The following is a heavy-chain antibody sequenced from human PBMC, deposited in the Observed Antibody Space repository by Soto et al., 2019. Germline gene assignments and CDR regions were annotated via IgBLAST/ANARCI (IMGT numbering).Heavy chain of an antibody. CDR3: ATGSDS. Sequence: PSDPLSLTFALSGCPISSGGYSWSWILQPPGKGLQYIGYTYHRVSTYYTPSIPSRGTISVHRSKHPFTLRLSTVRAADTAVYYFATGSDSWGQGTLATVP. V-gene: IGHV4-30-2*01. CDR2: TYHRVST. CDR1: GCPISSGGYS. J-gene: IGHJ4*02.